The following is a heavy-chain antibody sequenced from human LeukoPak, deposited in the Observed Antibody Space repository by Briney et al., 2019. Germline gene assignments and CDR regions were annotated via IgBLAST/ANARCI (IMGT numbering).Heavy chain of an antibody. V-gene: IGHV4-34*01. CDR2: INHSGST. J-gene: IGHJ6*03. CDR3: ARGVSQQLGPHYYYMDV. D-gene: IGHD6-13*01. CDR1: GGSFSGYY. Sequence: SETLSLTCAVYGGSFSGYYWSWIRQPPGKGLEWIGEINHSGSTNYNPSLKSRVTISVDTSKNQFSLKLSSVTAADTAVYYCARGVSQQLGPHYYYMDVWGKGTTVTVSS.